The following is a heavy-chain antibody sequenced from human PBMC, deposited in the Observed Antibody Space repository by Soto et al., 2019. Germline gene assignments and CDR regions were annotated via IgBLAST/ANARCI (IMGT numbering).Heavy chain of an antibody. CDR2: IYWNDDK. Sequence: SGPTLVNPTQTLTLTCTFSGFSLSTSGMGVGWIRQPPGKALEWLALIYWNDDKRYSPSLKSRLTITKDTSKNQVVLTMTNMDPVDTATYYCAREDYDFWSGYYKVRLDAFDIWGQGTMVTVSS. CDR1: GFSLSTSGMG. J-gene: IGHJ3*02. V-gene: IGHV2-5*01. CDR3: AREDYDFWSGYYKVRLDAFDI. D-gene: IGHD3-3*01.